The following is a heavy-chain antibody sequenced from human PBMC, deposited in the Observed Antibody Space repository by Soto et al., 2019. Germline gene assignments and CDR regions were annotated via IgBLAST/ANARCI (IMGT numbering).Heavy chain of an antibody. Sequence: GGSLRLSCAASGVTFSDYCMTWIRQAPGKGLEWVSYISSSGSTIYYADSMKGRFTISRDNAKNSLYLQMNSLRAEDTAVYYCARDPREYYFDYWGQGTLVTVSS. CDR3: ARDPREYYFDY. CDR1: GVTFSDYC. V-gene: IGHV3-11*01. CDR2: ISSSGSTI. J-gene: IGHJ4*02.